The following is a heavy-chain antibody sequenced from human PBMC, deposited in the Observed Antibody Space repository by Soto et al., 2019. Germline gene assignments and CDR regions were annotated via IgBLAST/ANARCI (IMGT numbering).Heavy chain of an antibody. CDR3: ASRGYCTNGVCYRDSQFDY. V-gene: IGHV4-31*03. J-gene: IGHJ4*02. D-gene: IGHD2-8*01. Sequence: QVQLQESGPGLVKPSQTLSLTCTVSGGPISSGGYYWSWIRQHPGKGLEWIGYIYYSGSTYYNPSLKSRVTISVDTSKNQFSLKLSSVTAADTAVYYCASRGYCTNGVCYRDSQFDYWGQGTLVTVSS. CDR1: GGPISSGGYY. CDR2: IYYSGST.